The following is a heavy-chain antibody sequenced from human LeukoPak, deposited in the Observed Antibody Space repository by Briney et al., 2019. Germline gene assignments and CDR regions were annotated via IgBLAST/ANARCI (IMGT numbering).Heavy chain of an antibody. V-gene: IGHV3-48*03. Sequence: QLGGSLRLSCAASGFTFSSYEMNWVRQAPGKGLEWVSYISSSGSTIYYADSVKGRFTISRDNAKNSLYLQMNSLRAEDTAVYYCARDRYCSGGYCYSRADYWGQGTLVTVSS. CDR1: GFTFSSYE. D-gene: IGHD2-15*01. CDR3: ARDRYCSGGYCYSRADY. J-gene: IGHJ4*02. CDR2: ISSSGSTI.